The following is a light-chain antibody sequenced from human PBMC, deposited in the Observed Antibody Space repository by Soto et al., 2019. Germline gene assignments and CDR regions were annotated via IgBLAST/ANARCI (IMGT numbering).Light chain of an antibody. CDR1: QSVQTW. Sequence: IQLTQSPSTLSASVGDRVTIACRASQSVQTWLAWFQQKPGKAPKLLIYKATTLETGVPSRFSGSGSGTEFTLTISSLQPEDFATYYCQQSYSTPQVTFGQGTRLEIK. CDR3: QQSYSTPQVT. CDR2: KAT. V-gene: IGKV1-5*03. J-gene: IGKJ5*01.